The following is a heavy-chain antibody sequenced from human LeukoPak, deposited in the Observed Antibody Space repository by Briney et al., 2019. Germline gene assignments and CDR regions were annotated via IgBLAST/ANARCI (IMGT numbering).Heavy chain of an antibody. V-gene: IGHV3-23*01. CDR3: AKDFLDNRERPYYMDV. D-gene: IGHD1-1*01. Sequence: PGGSLRLSCAASGFTLSSHAMSWVRQAPGKVLEWVSGISGSGGSTYHADSVKGRFTISRDNSKNTLYLQTNSLRAEDTAVYYCAKDFLDNRERPYYMDVWGKGTTVTVSS. J-gene: IGHJ6*03. CDR1: GFTLSSHA. CDR2: ISGSGGST.